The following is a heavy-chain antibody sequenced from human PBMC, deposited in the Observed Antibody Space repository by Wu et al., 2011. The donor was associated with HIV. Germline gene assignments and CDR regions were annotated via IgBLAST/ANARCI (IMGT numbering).Heavy chain of an antibody. CDR2: FDPEDGKT. V-gene: IGHV1-24*01. J-gene: IGHJ4*02. Sequence: QVHLVQSGAEVKKPGASVKVSCKVVGYTLSELSIHWVRQAPGKGLEWMGGFDPEDGKTLYEQRFQGRVNMSEDTSIDTAYVELGGLRSEDTAIYYCARDLGGDEDYWGQGTLVTGLL. CDR3: ARDLGGDEDY. D-gene: IGHD2-21*01. CDR1: GYTLSELS.